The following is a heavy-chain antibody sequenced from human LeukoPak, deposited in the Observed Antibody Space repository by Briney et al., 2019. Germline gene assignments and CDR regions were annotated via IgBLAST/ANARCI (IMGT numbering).Heavy chain of an antibody. CDR2: IIPIFGTA. J-gene: IGHJ4*02. D-gene: IGHD3-3*01. CDR1: GGTFSSYA. CDR3: ARLRAGSGYWDFDY. V-gene: IGHV1-69*05. Sequence: SVKVSCKASGGTFSSYAISWVRQAPGQGLEWMGGIIPIFGTANYAQKLQGRVTMTTDTSTSTAYMELRSLRSDDTAVYYCARLRAGSGYWDFDYWGQGTLVTVSS.